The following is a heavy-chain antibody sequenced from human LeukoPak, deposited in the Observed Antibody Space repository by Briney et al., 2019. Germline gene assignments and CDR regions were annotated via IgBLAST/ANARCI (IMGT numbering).Heavy chain of an antibody. Sequence: PGRSLRLSCAASGFTFSSYAMHWVRQAPGKGLEWVAVISYDGSNKYYADSVKGRFTISRDNSKNTLYLQMNSLRAEDTAVYYCARSGSSRFLGYWGQGTLVTVSP. CDR2: ISYDGSNK. CDR1: GFTFSSYA. J-gene: IGHJ4*02. V-gene: IGHV3-30-3*01. D-gene: IGHD3-22*01. CDR3: ARSGSSRFLGY.